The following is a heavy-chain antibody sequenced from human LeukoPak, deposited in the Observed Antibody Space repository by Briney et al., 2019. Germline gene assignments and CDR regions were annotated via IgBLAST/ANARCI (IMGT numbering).Heavy chain of an antibody. CDR1: GGTFTNYT. CDR2: IIPIFGTA. D-gene: IGHD3-3*01. J-gene: IGHJ2*01. Sequence: GASVKVSCKASGGTFTNYTINWVRQAPGQGLEWMGGIIPIFGTANYAQKFQGRVTITTDESTSTAYMELSSLRSEDTAVYYCARAAIFGVVKNWYFDLWGRGTLVTVSS. CDR3: ARAAIFGVVKNWYFDL. V-gene: IGHV1-69*05.